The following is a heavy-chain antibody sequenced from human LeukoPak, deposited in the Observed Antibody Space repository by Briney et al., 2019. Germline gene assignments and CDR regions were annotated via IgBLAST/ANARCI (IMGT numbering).Heavy chain of an antibody. Sequence: GGSLRLSCAVSGFTFSSYAMSWVRQAPGKGLEWVSSISGSGGSTYYADSVKGRFTISRDNSKSTLYLQMNSLRAEDTAVYYCASRLPGGNPFDYWGQGTLVTVSS. D-gene: IGHD3-16*01. J-gene: IGHJ4*02. V-gene: IGHV3-23*01. CDR3: ASRLPGGNPFDY. CDR1: GFTFSSYA. CDR2: ISGSGGST.